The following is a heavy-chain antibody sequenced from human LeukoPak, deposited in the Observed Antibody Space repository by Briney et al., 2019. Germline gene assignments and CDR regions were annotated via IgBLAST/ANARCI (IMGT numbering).Heavy chain of an antibody. V-gene: IGHV1-18*01. CDR2: ISAYNGNT. J-gene: IGHJ4*02. Sequence: ASVKVSCKASGYTFTSYGISWVRQAPGQGLEWMGWISAYNGNTNYAQKLQGRVAMTRDTSTNTAYMDLRSLRSDDKAVYYCARDDGYSYRKGVDRFDYWGQGTLVTVSS. CDR1: GYTFTSYG. CDR3: ARDDGYSYRKGVDRFDY. D-gene: IGHD5-18*01.